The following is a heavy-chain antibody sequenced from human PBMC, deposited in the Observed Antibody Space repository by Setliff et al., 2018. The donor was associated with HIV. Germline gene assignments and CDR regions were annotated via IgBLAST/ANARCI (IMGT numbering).Heavy chain of an antibody. V-gene: IGHV4-4*09. CDR3: ARHSMAAGTPDAFDI. J-gene: IGHJ3*02. CDR1: GSSISSYY. Sequence: SETLSLTCTVSGSSISSYYWSWIRQPPGRGLEWIGYIYTSGSTNYNPSLKSRVTIPVETSKKQFSLKLRSGTAADTAVYYCARHSMAAGTPDAFDIWGQGTTVTVSS. D-gene: IGHD6-6*01. CDR2: IYTSGST.